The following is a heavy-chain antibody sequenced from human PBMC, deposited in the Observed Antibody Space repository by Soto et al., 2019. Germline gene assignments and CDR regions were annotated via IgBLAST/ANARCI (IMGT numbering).Heavy chain of an antibody. CDR2: MYYSGAT. CDR3: ARHAAYDSVLVKSDGSDY. J-gene: IGHJ4*02. Sequence: PSETLSLTCTVSGGSISSNSYYWDWIRQPPGKGLEWIGRMYYSGATYHNPSLQSRVTISVDTSKNQFSLHLSSVTAADTAVYYCARHAAYDSVLVKSDGSDYWGQGTRVTVSS. V-gene: IGHV4-39*01. D-gene: IGHD3-16*01. CDR1: GGSISSNSYY.